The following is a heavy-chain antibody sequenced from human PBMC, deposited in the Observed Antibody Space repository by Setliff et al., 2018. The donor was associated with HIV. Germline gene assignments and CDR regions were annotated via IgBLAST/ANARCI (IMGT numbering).Heavy chain of an antibody. Sequence: ASVKVSCKASGYTFTGYYIHWVRQAPGQGLEWMGSIMPIFGTAKYAQKFQGRVTMTRNTSISTAYMELSSLRSEDTAVYYCARGAWYTSGWYSSRYMDVWGKGTTVTVSS. CDR1: GYTFTGYY. V-gene: IGHV1-8*02. CDR3: ARGAWYTSGWYSSRYMDV. J-gene: IGHJ6*03. D-gene: IGHD6-19*01. CDR2: IMPIFGTA.